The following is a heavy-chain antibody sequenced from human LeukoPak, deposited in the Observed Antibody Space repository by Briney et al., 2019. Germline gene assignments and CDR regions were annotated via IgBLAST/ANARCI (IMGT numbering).Heavy chain of an antibody. CDR3: ARRYSGYFDY. Sequence: DSVKGRFTISRDNSKNTLYLQMNSLRAGDTAVYYCARRYSGYFDYWGQGTLVTVSS. J-gene: IGHJ4*02. D-gene: IGHD1-26*01. V-gene: IGHV3-30*07.